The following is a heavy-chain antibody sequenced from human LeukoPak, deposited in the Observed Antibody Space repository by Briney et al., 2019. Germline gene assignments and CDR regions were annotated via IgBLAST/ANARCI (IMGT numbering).Heavy chain of an antibody. D-gene: IGHD3-22*01. Sequence: PSETLSLTCTASGDSISSGSFYWSWIRQPAGKGLEWIGRIYTSGGTDYNPSLKSRVTISVDTSKNQFSLKLSSVTAADTAVYYCARGGDYYDSSGYYPFDYWGQGTLVTVSS. CDR1: GDSISSGSFY. CDR3: ARGGDYYDSSGYYPFDY. CDR2: IYTSGGT. J-gene: IGHJ4*02. V-gene: IGHV4-61*02.